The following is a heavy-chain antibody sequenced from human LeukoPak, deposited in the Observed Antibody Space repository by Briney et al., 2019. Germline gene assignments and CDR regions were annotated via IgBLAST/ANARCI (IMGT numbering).Heavy chain of an antibody. CDR3: ARGTLGYCSSTSCYQIDY. D-gene: IGHD2-2*01. Sequence: SETLSLTCTVSGGSISSYYWSWIRQPPGKGLEWIGYIYYSGSTNYNPSLKSRVTISVDTSKNQFSLKLSSVTAADTAVYYCARGTLGYCSSTSCYQIDYWGQGTLVTVSS. V-gene: IGHV4-59*01. CDR2: IYYSGST. CDR1: GGSISSYY. J-gene: IGHJ4*02.